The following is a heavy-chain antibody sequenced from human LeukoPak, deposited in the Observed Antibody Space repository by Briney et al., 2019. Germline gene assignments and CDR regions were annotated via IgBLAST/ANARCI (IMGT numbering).Heavy chain of an antibody. V-gene: IGHV1-18*01. CDR1: GYTFTSYG. CDR3: ARARRGYRDSPNNPFDY. Sequence: ASVKVSCKASGYTFTSYGISWVRQAPGQGLEWMGWISAYNGNTNYAQKFQGRVTITADESTSTAYMELSSLRSEDTAVYYCARARRGYRDSPNNPFDYWGQGTLVTVSS. J-gene: IGHJ4*02. D-gene: IGHD5-18*01. CDR2: ISAYNGNT.